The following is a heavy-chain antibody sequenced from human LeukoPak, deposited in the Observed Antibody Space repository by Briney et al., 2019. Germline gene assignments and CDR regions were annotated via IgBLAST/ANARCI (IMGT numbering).Heavy chain of an antibody. Sequence: GGSLRLSCAAPGFTFSSYAMSWVRQAPGKGLEWVSAISGSGGSTYYADSVKGRFTISRDNSKNTLYLQMNSLRAEDTAVYYCATAVAGYYFDYWGQGTLVTVSS. CDR3: ATAVAGYYFDY. CDR1: GFTFSSYA. CDR2: ISGSGGST. V-gene: IGHV3-23*01. D-gene: IGHD6-19*01. J-gene: IGHJ4*02.